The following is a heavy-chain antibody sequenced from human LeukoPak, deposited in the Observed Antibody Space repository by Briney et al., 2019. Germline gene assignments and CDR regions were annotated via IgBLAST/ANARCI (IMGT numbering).Heavy chain of an antibody. V-gene: IGHV1-2*02. Sequence: ASVKVSCKTSGYTFIYHYLHWVRQAPGQGLEWMGWLNPNSGVTNYAQTFQGRVTMTRDTSMRTAYMELSRLRSDDTPVYYCARSRMTTIGWFDPWGQGTLVTVAS. CDR3: ARSRMTTIGWFDP. D-gene: IGHD4-17*01. CDR2: LNPNSGVT. J-gene: IGHJ5*02. CDR1: GYTFIYHY.